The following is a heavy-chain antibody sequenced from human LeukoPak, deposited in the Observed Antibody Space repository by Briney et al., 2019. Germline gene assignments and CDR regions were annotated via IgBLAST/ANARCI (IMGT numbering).Heavy chain of an antibody. CDR2: IYTSGST. V-gene: IGHV4-4*07. CDR1: GGSISSCY. CDR3: ARDLYPLYSSSWYEDWFDP. Sequence: SETLSLTCTVSGGSISSCYWSWIRQPAGKGLEWTGRIYTSGSTNYNPSLKSRVTMSVDTSKNQFSLKLSSVTAADTAVYYCARDLYPLYSSSWYEDWFDPWGQGTLVTVSS. D-gene: IGHD6-13*01. J-gene: IGHJ5*02.